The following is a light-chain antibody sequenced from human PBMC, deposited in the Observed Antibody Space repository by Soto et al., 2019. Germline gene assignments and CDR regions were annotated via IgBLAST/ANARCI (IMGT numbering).Light chain of an antibody. CDR1: QSVSSH. CDR3: QQRSNWPPGYT. CDR2: DTF. Sequence: ELVLTQSPATLSLSPGERATLSCRASQSVSSHLAWYQQNPGQAHRLLMYDTFNRATGIPARFNGSGSGTDFALTISSLEPQDFAVYYCQQRSNWPPGYTFGQGTKLEIK. J-gene: IGKJ2*01. V-gene: IGKV3-11*01.